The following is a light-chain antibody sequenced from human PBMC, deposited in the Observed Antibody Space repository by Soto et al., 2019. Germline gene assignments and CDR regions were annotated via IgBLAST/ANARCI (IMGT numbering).Light chain of an antibody. CDR2: GTS. CDR3: QQYVSSLYT. CDR1: QSVSSSY. J-gene: IGKJ3*01. V-gene: IGKV3-20*01. Sequence: EIVLTQSPGTLSLSPGERAVLSCRASQSVSSSYLAWYQQKPGQTPRLLIYGTSSSATGIPVRFNGSGSGTDFTLTISRLEPEDFAVCYCQQYVSSLYTFGPGTKVHI.